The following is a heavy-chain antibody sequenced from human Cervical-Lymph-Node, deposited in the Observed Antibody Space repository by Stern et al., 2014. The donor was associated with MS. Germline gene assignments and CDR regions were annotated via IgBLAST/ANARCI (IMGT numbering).Heavy chain of an antibody. CDR1: GGTFSDYA. V-gene: IGHV1-69*01. CDR2: IIPIFHSA. CDR3: ARPNMIGAFYFDS. D-gene: IGHD3-22*01. Sequence: QVQLVQSGAEVKKPGSSVKVSCKASGGTFSDYAINWGRQAPGQGLEWLGGIIPIFHSANYAQKFQGRVTITADESTSTAYMDLSSLRSEDTAVYYCARPNMIGAFYFDSWGQGTLVTVSS. J-gene: IGHJ4*02.